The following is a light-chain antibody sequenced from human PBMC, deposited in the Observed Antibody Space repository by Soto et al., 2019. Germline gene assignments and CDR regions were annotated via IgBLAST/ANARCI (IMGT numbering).Light chain of an antibody. J-gene: IGKJ2*01. CDR1: QGISSS. Sequence: DIQLTQSPSFLSASVGDRVTITCRASQGISSSLAWFQQKPGKAPKLLIYAASTLQSRVPSRFSGSGSGTDFTLTISSLQPEDFATYYCQQLNTYPHASGQGTKLEIK. V-gene: IGKV1-9*01. CDR2: AAS. CDR3: QQLNTYPHA.